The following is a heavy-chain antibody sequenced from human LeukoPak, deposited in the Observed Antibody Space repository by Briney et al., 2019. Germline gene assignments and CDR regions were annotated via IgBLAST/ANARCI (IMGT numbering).Heavy chain of an antibody. J-gene: IGHJ4*02. D-gene: IGHD3-9*01. CDR1: GYTFTSYY. CDR3: ARGADILTGYFLFDY. CDR2: INPSGGST. V-gene: IGHV1-46*01. Sequence: ASVKVSCKASGYTFTSYYMHWVRQAPGQGLEWMGIINPSGGSTSCAQKFQGRVTMTRDTSTSTVYMELSSLRSEDTAVYYCARGADILTGYFLFDYWGQGTLVTVSS.